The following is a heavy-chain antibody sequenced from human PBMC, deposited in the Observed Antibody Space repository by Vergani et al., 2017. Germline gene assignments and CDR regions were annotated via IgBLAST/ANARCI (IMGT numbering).Heavy chain of an antibody. CDR2: INSDGSST. V-gene: IGHV3-74*02. CDR1: GFTFSSYW. CDR3: ARPQWDYYDSSGYYYFDY. J-gene: IGHJ4*02. Sequence: EVQLVESGGGLIQPGGSLRLSCAASGFTFSSYWMHWVRQAPGKGLVWVSRINSDGSSTSYADSVKGRFTISRDNAKNTLYLQMNSLRAEDTAVYYCARPQWDYYDSSGYYYFDYWGQGTLVTVSS. D-gene: IGHD3-22*01.